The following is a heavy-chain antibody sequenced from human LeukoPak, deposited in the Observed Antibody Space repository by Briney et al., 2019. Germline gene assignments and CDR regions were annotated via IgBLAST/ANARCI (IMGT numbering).Heavy chain of an antibody. J-gene: IGHJ4*02. CDR3: ARARDGYNYEGNYFDY. Sequence: TSETLSLTCTVSGGSISSYYWSWIRQPPGKGLEWIGYIYYSGSTNYNPSLKSRVTISVDTSKNQFSLKLSSVTAADTAVYYCARARDGYNYEGNYFDYWGQGTLVTVSS. CDR1: GGSISSYY. D-gene: IGHD5-24*01. V-gene: IGHV4-59*01. CDR2: IYYSGST.